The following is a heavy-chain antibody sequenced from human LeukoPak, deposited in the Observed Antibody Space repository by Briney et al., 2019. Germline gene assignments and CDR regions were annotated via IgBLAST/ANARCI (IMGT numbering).Heavy chain of an antibody. J-gene: IGHJ5*02. V-gene: IGHV4-34*01. Sequence: SETLSLTCAVYGGSFSGYYWSWIRQPPGKGLEWIGEINHSGSTNYNPSLKSRVTISVDTSKNQFSLKLSSVTAADTAVYYCAGGLFRLLWFGVGWFDPRGQGTLVTVSS. CDR2: INHSGST. D-gene: IGHD3-10*01. CDR1: GGSFSGYY. CDR3: AGGLFRLLWFGVGWFDP.